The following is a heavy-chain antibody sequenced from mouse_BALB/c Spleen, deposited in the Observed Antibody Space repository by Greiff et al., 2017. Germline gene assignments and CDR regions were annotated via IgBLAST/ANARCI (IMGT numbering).Heavy chain of an antibody. D-gene: IGHD2-4*01. V-gene: IGHV1S34*01. J-gene: IGHJ3*01. CDR1: GYSFTGYY. CDR3: AIYDYDGGAWFAY. Sequence: LVKTGASVKISCKASGYSFTGYYMHWVKQSHGKSLEWIGYISCYNGATSYNQKFKGKATFTVDTSSSTAYMQFNSLTSEDSAVYYCAIYDYDGGAWFAYWGQGTLVTVSA. CDR2: ISCYNGAT.